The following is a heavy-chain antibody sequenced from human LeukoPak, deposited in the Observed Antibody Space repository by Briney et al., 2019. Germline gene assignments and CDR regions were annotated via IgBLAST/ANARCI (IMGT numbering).Heavy chain of an antibody. CDR1: GGSISSGDYY. V-gene: IGHV4-30-4*01. J-gene: IGHJ4*02. CDR2: IYYSGST. D-gene: IGHD3-22*01. Sequence: SQTLSLTCTVSGGSISSGDYYWSWIRQPPGKGLEWIGYIYYSGSTYYNPSLKSRVTISVDTSKNQFSLKLSSVTAADTAVYYCARGHDSSGYFVYWGQGTLVTVSS. CDR3: ARGHDSSGYFVY.